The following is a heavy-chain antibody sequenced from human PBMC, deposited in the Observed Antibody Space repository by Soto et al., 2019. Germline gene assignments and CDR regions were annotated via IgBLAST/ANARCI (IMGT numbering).Heavy chain of an antibody. V-gene: IGHV3-11*01. D-gene: IGHD3-10*01. CDR2: ISSSGSTI. J-gene: IGHJ6*02. Sequence: QVQLVESGGGLVKPGGSLRLSCAASGFSFSDYYMSWIRQAPGKGLEWVLHISSSGSTIKNADSVKGRFTISRGNAKNSLYLQMNSLRAEDTAVYYCARAWDMGRGVLIGMDVWGQGTTVTVSS. CDR3: ARAWDMGRGVLIGMDV. CDR1: GFSFSDYY.